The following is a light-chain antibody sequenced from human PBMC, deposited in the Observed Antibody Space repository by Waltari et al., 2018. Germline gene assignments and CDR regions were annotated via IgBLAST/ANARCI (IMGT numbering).Light chain of an antibody. CDR3: SSYTGSSIRYV. Sequence: QSDLTQPASVSGSPGQSITISCTGTSSDVGGYNYVSWYQQHPGKAPKHMIYGVSNRPSGVSTRFSGSKSGNTASLTISGLQAEDEADYYCSSYTGSSIRYVFGTGTKVTVL. J-gene: IGLJ1*01. CDR1: SSDVGGYNY. CDR2: GVS. V-gene: IGLV2-14*01.